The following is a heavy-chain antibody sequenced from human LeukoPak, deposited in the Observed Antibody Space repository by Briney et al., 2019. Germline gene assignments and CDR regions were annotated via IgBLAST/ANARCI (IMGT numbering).Heavy chain of an antibody. J-gene: IGHJ4*02. Sequence: GESLKISCKGSGYSFTSYWIGWARQMPGKGLECMGNIYPGDSDTRYSPSFQGQVTISADKSISTAYLQWSSLKASDTAMYYCARAGASLYCSSTSCYGVWGQGTLVTVSS. CDR3: ARAGASLYCSSTSCYGV. V-gene: IGHV5-51*01. CDR1: GYSFTSYW. D-gene: IGHD2-2*01. CDR2: IYPGDSDT.